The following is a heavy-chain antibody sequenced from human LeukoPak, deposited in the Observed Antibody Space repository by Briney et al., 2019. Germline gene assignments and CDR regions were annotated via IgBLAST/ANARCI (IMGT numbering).Heavy chain of an antibody. CDR1: GYTFTGYY. CDR3: ARVLIPDRYFDY. V-gene: IGHV1-2*02. Sequence: GASVKVSCKASGYTFTGYYVHWVRQAPGQGLEWMGWINPNSGGTNYAQKFQGRVTMTRDTSISTAYMELSRLRSDDTAVYYCARVLIPDRYFDYWGQGTLVTVSS. J-gene: IGHJ4*02. D-gene: IGHD2-2*02. CDR2: INPNSGGT.